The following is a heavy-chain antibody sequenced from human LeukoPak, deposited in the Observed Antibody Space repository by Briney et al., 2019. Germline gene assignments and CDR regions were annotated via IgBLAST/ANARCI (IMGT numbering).Heavy chain of an antibody. CDR2: IYYSGST. CDR1: GGSISSGDYY. Sequence: PSQTLSLTCTVSGGSISSGDYYWSWIRQPPGKGLEWIGYIYYSGSTYYNPSLKSRVTISVDTSKNQFSLKLSSVTAADTAVYYCARAGPPMVRGVHFDYWGQGTLVTVSS. V-gene: IGHV4-30-4*01. D-gene: IGHD3-10*01. J-gene: IGHJ4*02. CDR3: ARAGPPMVRGVHFDY.